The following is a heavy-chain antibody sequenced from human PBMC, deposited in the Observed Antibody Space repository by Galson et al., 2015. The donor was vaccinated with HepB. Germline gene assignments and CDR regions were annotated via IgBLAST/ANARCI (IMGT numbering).Heavy chain of an antibody. V-gene: IGHV4-39*07. D-gene: IGHD5-12*01. CDR2: IYYSGST. CDR3: ARVWLRFLDY. Sequence: ETLSLTCTVSGGSISSSSYYWGWIRQPPGKGLEWIGSIYYSGSTYYDPSLKSRVTISVDTSKNQFSLKLSSVTAADTAVYYCARVWLRFLDYWGQGTLVTVPS. J-gene: IGHJ4*02. CDR1: GGSISSSSYY.